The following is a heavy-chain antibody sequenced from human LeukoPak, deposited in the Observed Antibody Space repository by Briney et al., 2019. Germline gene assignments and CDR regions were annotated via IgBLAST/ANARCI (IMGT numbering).Heavy chain of an antibody. CDR2: INPNSGGT. CDR3: AGAYCGGDCYARFDAFDS. V-gene: IGHV1-2*02. D-gene: IGHD2-21*02. CDR1: GYTFTGYY. J-gene: IGHJ3*02. Sequence: ASVTVSCKASGYTFTGYYMHWVRQAPGQGLEWMGWINPNSGGTNYAQKFQGRVTMTRDTSISTAYMELSRLRSDDTAVYYCAGAYCGGDCYARFDAFDSWGQGTMVTVSS.